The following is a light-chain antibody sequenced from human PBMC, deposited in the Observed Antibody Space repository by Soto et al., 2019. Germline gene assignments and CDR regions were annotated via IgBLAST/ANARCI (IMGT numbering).Light chain of an antibody. Sequence: DIQMTQSPSTLSASVGDRVTITCRASQSISSWLAWYQQKPGKAPKLLIYKASNLKSGVPSIFSAGGSGTEFSLPISSLQPDDVAAEYCQQYTYYSLFTCDQATKVEIK. CDR3: QQYTYYSLFT. CDR1: QSISSW. J-gene: IGKJ1*01. V-gene: IGKV1-5*03. CDR2: KAS.